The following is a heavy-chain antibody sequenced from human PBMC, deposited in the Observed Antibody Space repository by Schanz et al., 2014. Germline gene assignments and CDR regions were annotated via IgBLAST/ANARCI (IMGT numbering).Heavy chain of an antibody. CDR2: IRSKPNNYAT. CDR3: AKRNHDMQSLPLDY. CDR1: GFTVSSNY. Sequence: EVQLVESGGGLVQPGGSLRLSCAASGFTVSSNYMSWVRQAPGKGLEWVGHIRSKPNNYATEYAASMKGRFTISRDNSKNTLYLQMNSLSAEDTAVYYCAKRNHDMQSLPLDYWGQGTLVIVSS. J-gene: IGHJ4*02. V-gene: IGHV3-72*01. D-gene: IGHD3-9*01.